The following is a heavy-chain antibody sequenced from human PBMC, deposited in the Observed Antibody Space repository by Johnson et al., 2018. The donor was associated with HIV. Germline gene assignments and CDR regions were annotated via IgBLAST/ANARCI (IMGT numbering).Heavy chain of an antibody. CDR1: GFSFSSYW. D-gene: IGHD3-22*01. CDR2: INPDGSEE. CDR3: ARDGIYSSPWDVFDI. V-gene: IGHV3-7*05. J-gene: IGHJ3*02. Sequence: MLLVESGGDLVQPGGSLRLSCVGSGFSFSSYWMSWVRQAPGKGPEWVANINPDGSEENYVDSLEGRFTVSRDNAKNSLYLQIDNLRAADTAVYYCARDGIYSSPWDVFDIWGQGTVVIVSS.